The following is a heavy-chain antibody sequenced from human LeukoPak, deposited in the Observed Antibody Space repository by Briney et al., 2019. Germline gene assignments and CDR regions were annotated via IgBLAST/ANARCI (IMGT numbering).Heavy chain of an antibody. Sequence: GKSLRLSCAASGFTFSFYGMHWARQAPGKGLEWVAVISADGSLIYYGDSVKGRFTVSRDNSKSTMFLQMSSLTNDDTGVYYCAKGLTGSGVANWLDSWGQGTQAVVSS. CDR2: ISADGSLI. D-gene: IGHD3-10*01. CDR1: GFTFSFYG. J-gene: IGHJ5*01. CDR3: AKGLTGSGVANWLDS. V-gene: IGHV3-30*18.